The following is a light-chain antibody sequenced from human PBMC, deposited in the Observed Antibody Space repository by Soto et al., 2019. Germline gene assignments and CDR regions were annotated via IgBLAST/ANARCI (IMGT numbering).Light chain of an antibody. CDR1: QSVSSN. CDR2: GAS. CDR3: QQYNNWPIDLT. J-gene: IGKJ4*01. V-gene: IGKV3-15*01. Sequence: EIVMTQSPATLSVSPGERATLSCRASQSVSSNLAWYQQKPGQAPRLLIYGASTRATGIPAKFSGSGSGTEFTLTISGLQSEDFAVYYCQQYNNWPIDLTFGGGTKVEIK.